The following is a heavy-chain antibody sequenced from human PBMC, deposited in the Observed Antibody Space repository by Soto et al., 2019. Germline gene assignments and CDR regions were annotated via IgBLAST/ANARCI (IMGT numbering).Heavy chain of an antibody. CDR2: IYPGDSDT. Sequence: PGESLKISCKGSGYSFTSYWIGWVRQMPGKGLEWMGIIYPGDSDTRYSPSFQGQVTISADKSISTAYLQWSSLKASDTAMYYCARRRGFMITFGGAFDPWGQGTLVTVSS. J-gene: IGHJ5*02. D-gene: IGHD3-16*01. CDR3: ARRRGFMITFGGAFDP. CDR1: GYSFTSYW. V-gene: IGHV5-51*01.